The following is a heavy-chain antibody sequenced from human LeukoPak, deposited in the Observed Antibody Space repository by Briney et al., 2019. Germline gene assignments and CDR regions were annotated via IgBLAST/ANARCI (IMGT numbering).Heavy chain of an antibody. Sequence: GGSLRLSCAASGFTFSSYSMNWARQAPGKGLEWVSSISSSSSYIYYADSVKGRFTISRDNAKNSLYLQMSSLIAEETAVCYCARDLKDDILTRSYSGWGQGTLVNVSS. CDR3: ARDLKDDILTRSYSG. J-gene: IGHJ4*02. V-gene: IGHV3-21*01. CDR1: GFTFSSYS. D-gene: IGHD3-9*01. CDR2: ISSSSSYI.